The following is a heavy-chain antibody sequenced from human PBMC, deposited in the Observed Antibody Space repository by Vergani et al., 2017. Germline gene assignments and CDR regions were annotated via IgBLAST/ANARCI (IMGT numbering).Heavy chain of an antibody. CDR3: ARSQGDYWYFDL. J-gene: IGHJ2*01. D-gene: IGHD2-21*01. CDR2: NHNRGKT. CDR1: GYSIGSGFY. Sequence: QVRLEESGPGLVKPSETLSLTCSVSGYSIGSGFYWAWIRQSPGEGLQWLTSNHNRGKTYHNPSLKSRVSVSLDTSKNRFSLNLTSVTATGTAVYYCARSQGDYWYFDLWGPGSLVTVSS. V-gene: IGHV4-38-2*01.